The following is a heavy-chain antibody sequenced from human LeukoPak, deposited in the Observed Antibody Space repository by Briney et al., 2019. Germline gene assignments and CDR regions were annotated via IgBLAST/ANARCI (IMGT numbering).Heavy chain of an antibody. CDR1: GFTVSTDH. J-gene: IGHJ4*02. CDR2: SYSGGSR. Sequence: GGSLRLSCAASGFTVSTDHMSWVRQAPGKGLEWVAVSYSGGSRSYAESVKGRFTISIDNSQNTLYLQMNSMRAEDTAVYYCARVWELSFDYWGQGTLVTVSS. CDR3: ARVWELSFDY. V-gene: IGHV3-53*01. D-gene: IGHD1-26*01.